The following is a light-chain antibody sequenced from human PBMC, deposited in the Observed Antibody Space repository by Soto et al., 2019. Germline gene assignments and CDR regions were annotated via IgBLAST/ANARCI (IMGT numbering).Light chain of an antibody. CDR3: TSWTSTSTYV. CDR1: SSEVGGYNY. J-gene: IGLJ1*01. V-gene: IGLV2-14*03. Sequence: QSVLTQDASVSGSPGQSITISCTGTSSEVGGYNYVSWYQHHPGKAPKLMIYDVFTRPSGVSNRFSGSKSGNTASLTISALQAEDEADYYCTSWTSTSTYVFGSGTKVTVL. CDR2: DVF.